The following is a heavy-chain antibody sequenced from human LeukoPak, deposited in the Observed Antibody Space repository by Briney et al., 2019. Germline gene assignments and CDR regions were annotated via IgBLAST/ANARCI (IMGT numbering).Heavy chain of an antibody. CDR3: ARHGYGGNSFES. J-gene: IGHJ4*02. D-gene: IGHD4-23*01. CDR1: PGSISGYY. CDR2: INYSGST. Sequence: PSETLSLTCTVSPGSISGYYWSWIRQPPGKGLEWIGYINYSGSTNYNPSLKSRLTISVDTSNNQFSLKLTSVTAADTAVYYCARHGYGGNSFESWGQGTLVTVSS. V-gene: IGHV4-59*08.